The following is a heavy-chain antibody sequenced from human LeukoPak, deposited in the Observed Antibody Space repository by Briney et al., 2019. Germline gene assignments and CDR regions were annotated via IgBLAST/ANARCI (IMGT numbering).Heavy chain of an antibody. CDR2: IIPIFGTA. J-gene: IGHJ4*02. Sequence: SGKVSCKASGGTFSSYAISWVRQAPGQGLEWMGGIIPIFGTANYAQKFQGRVTITADESTSTAYMELSSLRSEDTAVYYCARHSSSWYSLYYFDYWGQGTLVTVSS. CDR3: ARHSSSWYSLYYFDY. V-gene: IGHV1-69*13. D-gene: IGHD6-13*01. CDR1: GGTFSSYA.